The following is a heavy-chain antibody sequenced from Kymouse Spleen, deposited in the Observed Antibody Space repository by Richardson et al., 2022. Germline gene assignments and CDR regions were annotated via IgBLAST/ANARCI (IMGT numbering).Heavy chain of an antibody. CDR3: ARGQGITMVRGAPDV. Sequence: EVQLVESGGGLVQPGGSLRLSCAASGFTFSSYWMSWVRQAPGKGLEWVANIKQDGSEKYYVDSVKGRFTISRDNAKNSLYLQMNSLRAEDTAVYYCARGQGITMVRGAPDVWGQGTTVTVSS. D-gene: IGHD3-10*01. CDR1: GFTFSSYW. CDR2: IKQDGSEK. J-gene: IGHJ6*02. V-gene: IGHV3-7*01.